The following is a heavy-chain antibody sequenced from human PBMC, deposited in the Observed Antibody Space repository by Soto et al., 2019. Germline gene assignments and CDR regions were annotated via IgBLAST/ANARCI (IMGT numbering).Heavy chain of an antibody. CDR1: GFTFSSYE. D-gene: IGHD3-3*01. V-gene: IGHV3-48*03. Sequence: EVQLVESGGGLVQPGGSLRLSCAASGFTFSSYEMNWVRQAPGKGLEWVSYISSSGSTIYYADSVKGRFTISRDNAKNSLYLQMNSLRAEDTAVYYCARDRRRITIFGGYGMDVWAQGTTVTVSS. CDR2: ISSSGSTI. CDR3: ARDRRRITIFGGYGMDV. J-gene: IGHJ6*02.